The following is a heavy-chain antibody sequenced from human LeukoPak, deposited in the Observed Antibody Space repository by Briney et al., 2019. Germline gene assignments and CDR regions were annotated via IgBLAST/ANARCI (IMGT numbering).Heavy chain of an antibody. J-gene: IGHJ6*02. CDR3: AALDTAMADYYYYGMDV. CDR1: GFTFSSYE. CDR2: ISSSGSTI. V-gene: IGHV3-48*03. Sequence: GGFLRLSCAASGFTFSSYEMNWVRQAPGKGLEWVSYISSSGSTIYYADSVKGRFTISRDNAKNSLYLQMNSLRAEDTAVYYCAALDTAMADYYYYGMDVWGQGTTVTVSS. D-gene: IGHD5-18*01.